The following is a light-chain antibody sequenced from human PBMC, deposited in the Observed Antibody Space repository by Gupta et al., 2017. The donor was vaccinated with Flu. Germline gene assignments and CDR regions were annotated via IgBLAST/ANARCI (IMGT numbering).Light chain of an antibody. J-gene: IGKJ4*01. CDR3: QQYKSWPLT. Sequence: EIVMTQSPATLSVSPGERATLSCRASQDFGGNLSWYQQKPGQAPRLLIYGAYNRATGIPARFSGSGAGTEFTLTISSLQSEDFGVYYCQQYKSWPLTFGGGTKVEIK. CDR1: QDFGGN. CDR2: GAY. V-gene: IGKV3-15*01.